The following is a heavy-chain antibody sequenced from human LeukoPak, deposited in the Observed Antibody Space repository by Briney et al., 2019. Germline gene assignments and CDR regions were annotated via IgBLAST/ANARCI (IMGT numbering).Heavy chain of an antibody. V-gene: IGHV3-23*01. D-gene: IGHD1-1*01. CDR1: GFTFSNFA. CDR3: AKDTGTTTIGWCDP. CDR2: ISGSGDRT. Sequence: PGGSLRLSCAASGFTFSNFAVTWVRQAPGKGLEWVSSISGSGDRTYYADSVKGRFTISRDNFKNTLYLQMISLAADDTAVYFCAKDTGTTTIGWCDPWGQGTQVTVSS. J-gene: IGHJ5*02.